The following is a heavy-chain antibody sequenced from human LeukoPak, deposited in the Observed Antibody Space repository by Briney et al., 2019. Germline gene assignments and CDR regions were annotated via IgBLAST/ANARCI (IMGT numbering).Heavy chain of an antibody. J-gene: IGHJ4*02. CDR2: IKSEIDGGTS. D-gene: IGHD6-6*01. V-gene: IGHV3-15*01. CDR1: KFTFTNAW. Sequence: GGSLRLSCKASTFTASKFTFTNAWTSWVRQAPGKGLEWVGRIKSEIDGGTSNYGAPVKGRFTISRDDSRDTLHLQMNSLKTEDTAVYYCATDRLDYWGQGTLVTVSS. CDR3: ATDRLDY.